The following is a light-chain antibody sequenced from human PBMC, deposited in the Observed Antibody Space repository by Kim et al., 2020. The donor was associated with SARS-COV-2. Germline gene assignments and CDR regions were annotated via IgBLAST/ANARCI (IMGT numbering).Light chain of an antibody. J-gene: IGKJ1*01. CDR2: AAS. CDR1: QGISSW. Sequence: AAVGDSITISCRASQGISSWLAWYQQKPGNAPKLLISAASSLQSGVPSRFSGSGSGTDFTLTISSLQPEDFATYYCQQADSFPWTFGQGTKVDIK. V-gene: IGKV1-12*01. CDR3: QQADSFPWT.